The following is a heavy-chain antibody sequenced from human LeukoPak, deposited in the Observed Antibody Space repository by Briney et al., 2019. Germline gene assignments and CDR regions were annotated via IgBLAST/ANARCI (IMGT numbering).Heavy chain of an antibody. CDR1: GYTFTSYG. CDR2: ISAYNGNT. J-gene: IGHJ5*02. CDR3: AGATYYYDSSGYDPYNWFDP. D-gene: IGHD3-22*01. Sequence: ASVTVSCKASGYTFTSYGISWVRQAPGQGLEWMGWISAYNGNTNYAQKLQGRVTMTTDTSTSTAYMELRSLRSDDTAVYYCAGATYYYDSSGYDPYNWFDPWGQGTLVTVSS. V-gene: IGHV1-18*01.